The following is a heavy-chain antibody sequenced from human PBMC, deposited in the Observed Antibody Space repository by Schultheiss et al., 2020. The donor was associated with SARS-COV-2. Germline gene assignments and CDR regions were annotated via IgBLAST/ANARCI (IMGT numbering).Heavy chain of an antibody. CDR1: GFTFSNAW. CDR3: ARGEGENYYYYYGMDV. CDR2: ISGRGGST. V-gene: IGHV3-23*01. J-gene: IGHJ6*02. D-gene: IGHD3-16*01. Sequence: GGSLRLSCAASGFTFSNAWMSWVRQAPGKGLEWVSAISGRGGSTYYADSVKGRFTISRDNSKNTLYLQMNSLRAEDTAVYYCARGEGENYYYYYGMDVWGQGTTVTVSS.